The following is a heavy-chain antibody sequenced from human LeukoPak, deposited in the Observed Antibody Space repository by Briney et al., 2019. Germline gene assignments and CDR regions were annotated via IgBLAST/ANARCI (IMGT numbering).Heavy chain of an antibody. J-gene: IGHJ4*02. CDR2: ISAYNGNT. D-gene: IGHD6-19*01. Sequence: ASVKVSCKASGYTFTNYGFSWVRRAPGHGLEWMGWISAYNGNTNYAQKLQGRVTMTTDTSTSTAYMELRSLRFDDTAVYYCARDGGITVAADDYWGQGTLVTVSS. CDR1: GYTFTNYG. CDR3: ARDGGITVAADDY. V-gene: IGHV1-18*01.